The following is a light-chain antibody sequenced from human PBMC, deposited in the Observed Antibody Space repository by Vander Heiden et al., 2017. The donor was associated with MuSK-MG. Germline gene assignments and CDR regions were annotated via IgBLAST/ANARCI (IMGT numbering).Light chain of an antibody. CDR1: QSVSSN. V-gene: IGKV3-15*01. CDR3: QQYNNWPPWT. CDR2: GAS. J-gene: IGKJ1*01. Sequence: EMMMTHSPATLSVSPGERATLSCRASQSVSSNLAWYQQKPGQAPRLLIYGASTRATGIPARFSGSGSGTEFTLTISSLQSEDFAVYYCQQYNNWPPWTFGQGTKVEIK.